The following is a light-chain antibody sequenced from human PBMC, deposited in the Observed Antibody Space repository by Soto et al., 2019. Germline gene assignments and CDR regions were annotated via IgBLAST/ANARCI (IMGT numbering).Light chain of an antibody. Sequence: QSALTQPASVSGSPGQSITISCTGSSSEAVNYDFVSWYQHHPGQVPKLIIYEGNKRPSGVSLRFSASRSGNMASLTISGLQAEDEAEDDCCSYLYASSWAFGGGTKVTVL. CDR1: SSEAVNYDF. CDR3: CSYLYASSWA. J-gene: IGLJ3*02. CDR2: EGN. V-gene: IGLV2-23*01.